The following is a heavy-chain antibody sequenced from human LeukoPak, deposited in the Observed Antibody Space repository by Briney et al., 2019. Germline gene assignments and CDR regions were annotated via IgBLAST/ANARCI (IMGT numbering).Heavy chain of an antibody. CDR3: ARGSTGDKSNN. J-gene: IGHJ4*02. Sequence: SETLSLTCTVSGGSITSGGYYWSWIRQLPGKGLEWIGYIYYGGTTSYNPSLKSRLTISLDTSENQFSLKLSSVTAADTAVYYCARGSTGDKSNNWGQGTLVTASS. D-gene: IGHD7-27*01. CDR2: IYYGGTT. V-gene: IGHV4-31*03. CDR1: GGSITSGGYY.